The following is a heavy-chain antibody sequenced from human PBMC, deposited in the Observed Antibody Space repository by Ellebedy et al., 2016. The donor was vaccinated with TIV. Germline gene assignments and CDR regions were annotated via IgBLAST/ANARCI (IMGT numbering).Heavy chain of an antibody. D-gene: IGHD3-10*01. CDR2: IYHSGNS. Sequence: MPSETLSLTCAVSGGSISSSNWCSWVRHPPGKGLEWMGEIYHSGNSNYRPSLKSRVIISVDKSKNHFSLKLNSVTAADTAVYFCARRTTMVRGIDYWGQGTLVTVSS. CDR3: ARRTTMVRGIDY. V-gene: IGHV4-4*02. CDR1: GGSISSSNW. J-gene: IGHJ4*02.